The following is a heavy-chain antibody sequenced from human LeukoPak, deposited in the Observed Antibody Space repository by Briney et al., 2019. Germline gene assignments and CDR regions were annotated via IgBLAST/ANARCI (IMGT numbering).Heavy chain of an antibody. J-gene: IGHJ4*02. CDR1: GGSFSGYY. Sequence: LSLTCAVYGGSFSGYYWSWIRQPPGKGLEWVGRSKNKADSDTTEYAASVKGRFTISRDDPKNSLFLQMNSLKIEDTAVYYCVRSRFGTGFDYWGQGTLVTVSS. CDR3: VRSRFGTGFDY. V-gene: IGHV3-72*01. D-gene: IGHD1-1*01. CDR2: SKNKADSDTT.